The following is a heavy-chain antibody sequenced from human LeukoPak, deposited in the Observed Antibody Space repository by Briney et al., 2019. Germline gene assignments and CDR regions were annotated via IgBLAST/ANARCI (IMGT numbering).Heavy chain of an antibody. CDR3: AKDRGYDSSGYFDY. CDR1: GFTFDDYA. Sequence: GGSLRLSCAASGFTFDDYAMHWVRQAPGKGLEWVAVISYDGSNKYYADSVKGRFTISRDNSKNTLYLQMNSLRAEDTAVYYCAKDRGYDSSGYFDYWGQGTLVSVSS. CDR2: ISYDGSNK. J-gene: IGHJ4*02. D-gene: IGHD3-22*01. V-gene: IGHV3-30*18.